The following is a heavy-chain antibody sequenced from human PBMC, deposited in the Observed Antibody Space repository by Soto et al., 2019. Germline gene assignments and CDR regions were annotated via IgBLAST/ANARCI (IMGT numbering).Heavy chain of an antibody. CDR1: GFTFDDYA. CDR2: ISWNSGSI. D-gene: IGHD6-13*01. CDR3: AKAISRIAAAEN. V-gene: IGHV3-9*01. Sequence: GGSLRLSCAASGFTFDDYAMHWVRQAPGKGLEWVSGISWNSGSIGYADSVKGRFTISRDNAKNSLYLQMNSLRAEDTALYYCAKAISRIAAAENWGQGTLVTVSS. J-gene: IGHJ4*02.